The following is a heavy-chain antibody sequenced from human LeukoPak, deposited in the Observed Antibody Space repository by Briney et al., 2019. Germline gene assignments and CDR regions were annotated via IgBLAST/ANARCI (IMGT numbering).Heavy chain of an antibody. CDR3: ARTFLEWSSWFDP. V-gene: IGHV4-34*01. J-gene: IGHJ5*02. D-gene: IGHD3-3*02. CDR2: INHSGST. CDR1: GGSFSGYY. Sequence: SETLSLTCAVYGGSFSGYYWSWIRQPPGKGLEWIGEINHSGSTNYNPSLKSRVTMSVDTSKNQFSLKLSSVTAADTAVYYCARTFLEWSSWFDPWGQGTLVTVSS.